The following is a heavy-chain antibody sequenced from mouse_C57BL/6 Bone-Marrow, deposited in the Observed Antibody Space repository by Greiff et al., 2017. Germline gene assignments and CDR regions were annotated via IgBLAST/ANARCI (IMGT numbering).Heavy chain of an antibody. Sequence: QVQLQQSGAELARPGASVKLSCKASGYTFTSYGISWVKQRTGQGLEWIGELYPRSGNTYYNEKFKGKATLTADKSSSTAYRELRSLTSEDSAVYFCARRVRWLLPLYYAMDYWGQGTSVTVSS. D-gene: IGHD2-3*01. CDR1: GYTFTSYG. J-gene: IGHJ4*01. CDR2: LYPRSGNT. V-gene: IGHV1-81*01. CDR3: ARRVRWLLPLYYAMDY.